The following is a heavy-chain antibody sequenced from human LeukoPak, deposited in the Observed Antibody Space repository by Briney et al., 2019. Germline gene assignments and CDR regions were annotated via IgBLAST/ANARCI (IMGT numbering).Heavy chain of an antibody. V-gene: IGHV3-23*01. CDR3: AHGAMYQLDY. CDR1: GFTFSNYG. CDR2: ISGSGGST. J-gene: IGHJ4*02. Sequence: GGSLRLSCAASGFTFSNYGMSWVRQAPGKGLEWVSAISGSGGSTYYADSVKGRFTISRDNSKNTLYLQMNSLRAEDTAVYYCAHGAMYQLDYWGQGTLVIVSS. D-gene: IGHD2-2*01.